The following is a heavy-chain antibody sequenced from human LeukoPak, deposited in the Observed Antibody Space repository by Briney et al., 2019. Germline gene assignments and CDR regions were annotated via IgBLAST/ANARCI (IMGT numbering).Heavy chain of an antibody. CDR1: GFTSTNYA. CDR2: ILGSGGST. D-gene: IGHD3-9*01. V-gene: IGHV3-23*01. CDR3: AKWGDYDVLSGYFVPDY. Sequence: PGGSLRLSCAASGFTSTNYAVSWVRPAPGEGLEWVSAILGSGGSTYYADSVKGRFTLSRDNPKSTLYLHMNCLRAEDTALYYCAKWGDYDVLSGYFVPDYWGRGTVVTVSS. J-gene: IGHJ4*02.